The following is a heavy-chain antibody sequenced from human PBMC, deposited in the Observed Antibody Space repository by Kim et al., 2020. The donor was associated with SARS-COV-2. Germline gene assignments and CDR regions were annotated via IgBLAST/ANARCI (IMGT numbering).Heavy chain of an antibody. V-gene: IGHV5-51*01. J-gene: IGHJ4*02. Sequence: GESLKISCKGSGYSFTSYWIGWVRQMPGKGLEWMGIIYPGDSDTRYSPSFQGQVTISADKSISTAYLQWCSLKASDTAMYYCATRGGYYDSSGYYRGFDYWGQGTLVTVSS. CDR2: IYPGDSDT. CDR1: GYSFTSYW. D-gene: IGHD3-22*01. CDR3: ATRGGYYDSSGYYRGFDY.